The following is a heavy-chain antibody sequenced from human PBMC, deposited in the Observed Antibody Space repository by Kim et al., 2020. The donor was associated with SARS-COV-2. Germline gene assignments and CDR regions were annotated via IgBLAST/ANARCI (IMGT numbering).Heavy chain of an antibody. CDR3: GTLYDIWSCPAY. Sequence: YVDSVKGRFTISRDNAKSTLYLQMNSLRVEDTAVYYCGTLYDIWSCPAYWGQGILVTVSS. V-gene: IGHV3-74*01. D-gene: IGHD3-3*01. J-gene: IGHJ4*02.